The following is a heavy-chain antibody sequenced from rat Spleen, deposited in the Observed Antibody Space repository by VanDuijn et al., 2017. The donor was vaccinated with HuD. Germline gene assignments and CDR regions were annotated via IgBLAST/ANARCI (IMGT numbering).Heavy chain of an antibody. Sequence: EVQLVESGGGLVQPGRSLKLSCAASGFTFNNYGMAWVRQIPTKGLEWVASISTGGGNTYYRDPVKGRFTVSRDNAKSTLYLQMDSLRSEDTATYYCSTAGSFTDYYFAGGFDYWGQGVMVTVSS. D-gene: IGHD1-6*01. V-gene: IGHV5S13*01. CDR3: STAGSFTDYYFAGGFDY. CDR2: ISTGGGNT. CDR1: GFTFNNYG. J-gene: IGHJ2*01.